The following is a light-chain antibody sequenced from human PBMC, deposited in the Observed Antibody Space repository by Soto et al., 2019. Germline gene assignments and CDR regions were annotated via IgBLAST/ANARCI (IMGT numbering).Light chain of an antibody. J-gene: IGKJ1*01. CDR3: QQYERYSKT. V-gene: IGKV1-5*03. Sequence: DIQMTQSPSTLSASVGDRVTITCRASQSISTWLAWYQQKPGKAPKLLIHKASTLESGVPSRFSGSGSGTEFSLTIGSLQPDDFATYYCQQYERYSKTFGQGTKVEIK. CDR2: KAS. CDR1: QSISTW.